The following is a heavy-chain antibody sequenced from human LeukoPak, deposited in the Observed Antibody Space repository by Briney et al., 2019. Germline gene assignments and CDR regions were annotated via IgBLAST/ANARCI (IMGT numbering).Heavy chain of an antibody. D-gene: IGHD4-23*01. Sequence: PGRSRRLSCAASGFTFSRSPMSWVRQAPGKGLEWVSVISGTGDFTYYADSVKGRFTISRDLSKNTLYLQMNSLGAEDTAVYYCAKSGGGNPRYYFAYWGQGTLVTVSS. CDR1: GFTFSRSP. J-gene: IGHJ4*02. CDR3: AKSGGGNPRYYFAY. CDR2: ISGTGDFT. V-gene: IGHV3-23*01.